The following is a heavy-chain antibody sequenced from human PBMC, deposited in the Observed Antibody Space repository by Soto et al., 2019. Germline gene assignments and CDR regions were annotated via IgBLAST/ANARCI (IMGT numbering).Heavy chain of an antibody. CDR2: IYYSGST. V-gene: IGHV4-59*01. Sequence: PSETLSLTCTVSGGSISSYYWSWIRQPPGKGLEWIGYIYYSGSTNYNPSLKSRVTISVDTSKNQFSLKLSSVTAADTAVYYCARSPPCSSTSCSIDYYYYYYMDVWGKGTTVTVSS. J-gene: IGHJ6*03. CDR1: GGSISSYY. D-gene: IGHD2-2*01. CDR3: ARSPPCSSTSCSIDYYYYYYMDV.